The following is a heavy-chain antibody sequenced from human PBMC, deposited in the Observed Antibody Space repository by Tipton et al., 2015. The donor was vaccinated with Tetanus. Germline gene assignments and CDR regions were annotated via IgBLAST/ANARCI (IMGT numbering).Heavy chain of an antibody. CDR2: IYYSGST. D-gene: IGHD6-13*01. J-gene: IGHJ4*02. CDR1: GGSISSYY. CDR3: ARGGMSAAGGGLDY. Sequence: QVQLVQSGPEVKPSETLSLTCTVSGGSISSYYWSWIRQPPGKGLEWIGYIYYSGSTNYNPSLKSRVTISVDTSKNQFSLKLSSVTAADPAVYYCARGGMSAAGGGLDYWGQGTLVTVSS. V-gene: IGHV4-59*01.